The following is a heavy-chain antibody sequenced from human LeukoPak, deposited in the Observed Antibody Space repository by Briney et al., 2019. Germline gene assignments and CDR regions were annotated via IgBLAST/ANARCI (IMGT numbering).Heavy chain of an antibody. CDR2: IIPIFGTA. J-gene: IGHJ6*04. V-gene: IGHV1-69*06. CDR1: GGTFNSYA. CDR3: ARSGYCSSTSCYANGYYYYGMDV. Sequence: ASVKVSCKASGGTFNSYAISWVRQAPGQGLEWMGGIIPIFGTANYAQKFQGRVTITADKSTSTAYMELSSLRSEVTAVYYCARSGYCSSTSCYANGYYYYGMDVWGNGTTVTVSS. D-gene: IGHD2-2*03.